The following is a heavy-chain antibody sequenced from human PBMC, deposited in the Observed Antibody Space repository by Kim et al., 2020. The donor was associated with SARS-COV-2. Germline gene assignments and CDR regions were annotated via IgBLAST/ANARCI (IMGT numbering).Heavy chain of an antibody. CDR2: IYYSGST. Sequence: SETLSLTCTVSGGSISSYYWSWIRQPPGKGLEWIGYIYYSGSTNYNPSLKSRVTISVDTPKNQFSLKLGSVTAADTAVYYCARIGPLTCAAAGTKYYGMDVWGQGTTVTVSS. CDR3: ARIGPLTCAAAGTKYYGMDV. V-gene: IGHV4-59*01. D-gene: IGHD6-13*01. J-gene: IGHJ6*02. CDR1: GGSISSYY.